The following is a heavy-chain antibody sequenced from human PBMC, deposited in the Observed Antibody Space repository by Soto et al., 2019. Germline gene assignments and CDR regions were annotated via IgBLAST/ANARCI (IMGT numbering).Heavy chain of an antibody. CDR3: ARVSTMINGPDY. D-gene: IGHD3-16*01. CDR2: ISPINGTT. Sequence: SVKVSCKASGYTFTSYGISWVRQAPGQGLEWMGGISPINGTTNYAQKFQGRVTMTADASTSTAYMELSSLRSEDTAVYYCARVSTMINGPDYWGQGTLVTVSS. CDR1: GYTFTSYG. J-gene: IGHJ4*02. V-gene: IGHV1-69*13.